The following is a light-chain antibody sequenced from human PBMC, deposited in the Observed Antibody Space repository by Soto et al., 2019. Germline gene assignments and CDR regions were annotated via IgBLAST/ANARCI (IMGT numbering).Light chain of an antibody. J-gene: IGLJ1*01. CDR3: SSYTNINPPL. V-gene: IGLV2-14*01. Sequence: QSVLTQPASVSGSPGQSITISCTGTSSDIGGNHYVSWYQQHPDKAPKLMIYEVSDRPSGVSNRFSGSKSGNTASLTISGLQAEDEADYYCSSYTNINPPLFGSGTNVTVL. CDR1: SSDIGGNHY. CDR2: EVS.